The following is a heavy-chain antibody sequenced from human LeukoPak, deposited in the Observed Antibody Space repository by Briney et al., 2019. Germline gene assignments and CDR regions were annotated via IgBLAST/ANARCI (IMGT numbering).Heavy chain of an antibody. CDR3: ARVSTGTTGGNWFDP. V-gene: IGHV1-18*01. CDR1: GYTFTSYG. CDR2: ISAYNGNT. J-gene: IGHJ5*02. D-gene: IGHD1-7*01. Sequence: APVKVSCKASGYTFTSYGISWVRQAPGQGLEWMGWISAYNGNTNYAQKLQGRVTMTTDTSTSTAYMELRSLRSDDTAVYYCARVSTGTTGGNWFDPWGQGTLVTVSS.